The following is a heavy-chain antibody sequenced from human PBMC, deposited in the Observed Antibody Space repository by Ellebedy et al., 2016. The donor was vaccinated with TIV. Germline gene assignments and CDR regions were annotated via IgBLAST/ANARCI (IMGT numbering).Heavy chain of an antibody. V-gene: IGHV3-7*01. CDR1: GFTFSDYY. D-gene: IGHD3-3*01. J-gene: IGHJ4*02. CDR3: ARSARLDYDFWSGTSDY. CDR2: IKQDGSEK. Sequence: GESLKISXAASGFTFSDYYMSWIRQAPGKGLEWVANIKQDGSEKYYVDSVKGRFTISRDNAKNSLYLQMNSLRAEDTAVYYCARSARLDYDFWSGTSDYWGQGTLVTVSS.